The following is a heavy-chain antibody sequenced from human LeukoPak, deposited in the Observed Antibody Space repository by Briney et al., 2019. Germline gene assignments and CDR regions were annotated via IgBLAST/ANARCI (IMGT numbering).Heavy chain of an antibody. CDR3: AKDLERYDILTGYPGY. CDR1: GFTFSSYG. CDR2: ISYDGSNK. J-gene: IGHJ4*02. D-gene: IGHD3-9*01. V-gene: IGHV3-30*18. Sequence: GGSLRLSCAASGFTFSSYGMHWVRQAPGKGLKWVAVISYDGSNKYYADSVKGRFTISRDNSKNTLYLQMNSLRAEDTAVYYCAKDLERYDILTGYPGYWGQGTLVTVSS.